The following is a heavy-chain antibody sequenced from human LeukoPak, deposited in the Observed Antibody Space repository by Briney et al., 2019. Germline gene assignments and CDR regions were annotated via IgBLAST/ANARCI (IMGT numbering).Heavy chain of an antibody. V-gene: IGHV4-4*07. CDR2: IYTSGST. J-gene: IGHJ3*02. D-gene: IGHD3-3*01. CDR1: GGSISSYY. Sequence: SETLSLTCTVSGGSISSYYWSWIRQPAGKGLEWIGRIYTSGSTNYNPSLKSRVTMSVDTSKNQFSLKLSSVTAADTAVYYCARDLSYNFWSGYSAFDIWGQGTMVTVSS. CDR3: ARDLSYNFWSGYSAFDI.